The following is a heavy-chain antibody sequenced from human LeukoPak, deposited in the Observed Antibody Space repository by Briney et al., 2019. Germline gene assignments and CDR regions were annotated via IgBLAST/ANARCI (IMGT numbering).Heavy chain of an antibody. V-gene: IGHV1-46*01. J-gene: IGHJ6*02. CDR1: GYTFTSYY. D-gene: IGHD2-21*02. Sequence: ASVKVSCKASGYTFTSYYMHWVRQAPGQGLEWMGIINPSGGSTSYAQKFQGRVTMTRDTSTSTAYMELRSLRSDDTAVYYCARDLHAYCGGDCYSPYYYYGMDVWGQGTTVTVSS. CDR2: INPSGGST. CDR3: ARDLHAYCGGDCYSPYYYYGMDV.